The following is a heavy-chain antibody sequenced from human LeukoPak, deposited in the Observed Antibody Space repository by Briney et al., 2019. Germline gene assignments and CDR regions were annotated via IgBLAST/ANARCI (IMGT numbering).Heavy chain of an antibody. V-gene: IGHV3-30*18. Sequence: GGSLRLSCAASGSTFSNYAMHWVRRAPGKGLEWVAITSHDGRKNNYADSVKGRFTISRDSSENTVYLQMNSLRAEDTAVYYCAKDGISRGSGSYYDKWGQGTLVAVSS. CDR3: AKDGISRGSGSYYDK. CDR2: TSHDGRKN. J-gene: IGHJ4*02. D-gene: IGHD3-10*01. CDR1: GSTFSNYA.